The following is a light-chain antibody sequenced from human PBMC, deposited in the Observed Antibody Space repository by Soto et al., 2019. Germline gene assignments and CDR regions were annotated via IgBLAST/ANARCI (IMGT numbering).Light chain of an antibody. CDR3: MHSLQLNT. CDR1: QGLLDSDGRTH. Sequence: DIVLTQTPLSLSVTPGQPASISCNSSQGLLDSDGRTHLYWYVQKTGQPPQVLIYEVSKRSSGVPDRFSGSGSGTHFTLRMSRVQAEDAGIYYCMHSLQLNTFGGGTKVDIK. J-gene: IGKJ4*01. CDR2: EVS. V-gene: IGKV2D-29*01.